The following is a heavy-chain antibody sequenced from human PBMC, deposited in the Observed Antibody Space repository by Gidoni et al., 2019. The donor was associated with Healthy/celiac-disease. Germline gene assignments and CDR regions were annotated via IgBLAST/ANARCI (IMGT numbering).Heavy chain of an antibody. CDR2: IYWNEDK. CDR3: AHSLAVAGRRMPFDI. Sequence: QITFKESGPTLVKPTQTLTMTCTFSGFSLSTSGVGVGWIRQPPGKALEWLALIYWNEDKRYSPSLKSRLTITKDTSKNQVVLTMTNMDPVDTATYYCAHSLAVAGRRMPFDIWGQGTMVTVSS. V-gene: IGHV2-5*01. CDR1: GFSLSTSGVG. J-gene: IGHJ3*02. D-gene: IGHD6-19*01.